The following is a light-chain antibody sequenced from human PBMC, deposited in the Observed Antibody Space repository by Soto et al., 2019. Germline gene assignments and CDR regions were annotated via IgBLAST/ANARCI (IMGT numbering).Light chain of an antibody. CDR2: DVS. CDR3: SSYTSRNTWV. Sequence: QSALTQPASVSGSPGQSITLSCTGTSSDVGGYNYVSWYQQHPGKAPKLMIYDVSSRPSGVSNRFSGSKSGNTASLTISGLQAEDEADYYCSSYTSRNTWVFGGGTKLTVL. J-gene: IGLJ3*02. V-gene: IGLV2-14*01. CDR1: SSDVGGYNY.